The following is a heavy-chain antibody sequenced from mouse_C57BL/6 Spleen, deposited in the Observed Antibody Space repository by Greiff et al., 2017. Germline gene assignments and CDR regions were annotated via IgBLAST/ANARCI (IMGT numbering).Heavy chain of an antibody. CDR1: GFTFSSYA. CDR3: TRDGCKAMDY. V-gene: IGHV5-9-1*02. CDR2: LSSGGDYT. Sequence: DVKLQESGAGLVKPGGSLKLSCAASGFTFSSYAMSWVRQTPEKRLEWVAYLSSGGDYTSYADPVKSRFTFSRDNARNTLYLQMSSLKSEDTAMYYCTRDGCKAMDYWGQGTSVTVSS. J-gene: IGHJ4*01.